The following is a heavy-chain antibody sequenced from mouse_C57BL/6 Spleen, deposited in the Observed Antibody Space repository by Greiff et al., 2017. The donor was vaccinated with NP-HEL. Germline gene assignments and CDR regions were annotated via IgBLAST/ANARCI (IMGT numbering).Heavy chain of an antibody. CDR1: GFTFSSYG. J-gene: IGHJ2*01. CDR3: ASGSSGCYFDY. D-gene: IGHD3-2*02. V-gene: IGHV5-6*01. Sequence: EVKLVESGGDLVKPGGSLKLSCAASGFTFSSYGMSWVRQTPDKRLEWVATISSGGSYTYYPDSVKGRFTISRDNAKNTLYLQMSSLKSEDTAIYYCASGSSGCYFDYWGQGTTLTVSS. CDR2: ISSGGSYT.